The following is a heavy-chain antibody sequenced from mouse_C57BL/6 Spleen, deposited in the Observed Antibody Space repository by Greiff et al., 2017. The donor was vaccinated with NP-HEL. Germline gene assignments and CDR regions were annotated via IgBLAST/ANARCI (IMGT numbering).Heavy chain of an antibody. CDR1: GFTFTDYY. CDR3: ARSPIYYDYDGDAMDY. CDR2: IRNKANGYTT. V-gene: IGHV7-3*01. Sequence: DVMLVESGGGLVQPGGSLSLSCAASGFTFTDYYMSWVRQPPGKALEWLGFIRNKANGYTTAYSASVKGRFTISRDNSQSILYLQMNALRAEDSATYYCARSPIYYDYDGDAMDYWGQGTSVTVSS. J-gene: IGHJ4*01. D-gene: IGHD2-4*01.